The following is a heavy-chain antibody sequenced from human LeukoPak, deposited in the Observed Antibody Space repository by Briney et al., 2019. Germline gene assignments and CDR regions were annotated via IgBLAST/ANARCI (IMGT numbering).Heavy chain of an antibody. D-gene: IGHD3-22*01. CDR1: GFTFSSYV. J-gene: IGHJ4*02. Sequence: PGGSLRLSCAASGFTFSSYVMSWVRQAPGKGLEWVSAISGSGGSTYYADSVKGGFTISRDNSQHTLYLQMNSLRAEDTAVYYCARDTYYYDSSGSYYFDFWGQGTLVTVSS. CDR2: ISGSGGST. CDR3: ARDTYYYDSSGSYYFDF. V-gene: IGHV3-23*01.